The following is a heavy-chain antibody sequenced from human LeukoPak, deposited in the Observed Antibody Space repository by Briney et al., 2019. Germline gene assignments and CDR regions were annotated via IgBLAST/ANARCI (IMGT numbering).Heavy chain of an antibody. CDR2: IYYSGGT. D-gene: IGHD2/OR15-2a*01. J-gene: IGHJ4*02. CDR3: ASGYYFPDY. Sequence: SETLSLTCTVSGGAISSSSYYWGWIRQTPGGGLEWIGYIYYSGGTYYNPSLKSRVSISIDTSKNQFSLKLDSVTSADTAVYYCASGYYFPDYWGQGALVTVSS. CDR1: GGAISSSSYY. V-gene: IGHV4-61*05.